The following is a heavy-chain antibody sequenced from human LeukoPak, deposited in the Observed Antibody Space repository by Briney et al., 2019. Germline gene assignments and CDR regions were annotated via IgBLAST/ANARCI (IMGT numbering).Heavy chain of an antibody. CDR1: GFTFSNAW. Sequence: GGSLRLSCAASGFTFSNAWMSWVRQAPGKGLEWVGRIKSKTDSGTTDYAAPVKGRFTISRDDSKNTLYLQMNSLKTEDTAVYYCTTAPQIWSGSYRPMGYYYYMDVWGKGTTVTVSS. V-gene: IGHV3-15*01. D-gene: IGHD1-26*01. CDR2: IKSKTDSGTT. J-gene: IGHJ6*03. CDR3: TTAPQIWSGSYRPMGYYYYMDV.